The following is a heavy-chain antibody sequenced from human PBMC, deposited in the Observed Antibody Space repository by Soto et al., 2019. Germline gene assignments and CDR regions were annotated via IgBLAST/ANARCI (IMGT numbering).Heavy chain of an antibody. CDR1: GFTFSSYW. J-gene: IGHJ4*02. V-gene: IGHV3-7*01. CDR3: ARDRYCISTSCYEDY. D-gene: IGHD2-2*01. Sequence: EVQLVESGGGLVQPGGSLRLSCAASGFTFSSYWMSWVRQAPGKGLEWVANIKQDGSVKYYVDSVKGRFTISRDNAKNSLYLQMNSLRAEDTAVCYCARDRYCISTSCYEDYWGQGTLVTVSS. CDR2: IKQDGSVK.